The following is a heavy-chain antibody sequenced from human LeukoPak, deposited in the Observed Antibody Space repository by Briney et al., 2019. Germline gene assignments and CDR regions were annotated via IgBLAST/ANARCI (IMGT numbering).Heavy chain of an antibody. V-gene: IGHV3-7*05. Sequence: PGGALRLSCAASGFTFSSDWMSWGRQAPGKGREWVANIKQDGSEKYYVDSVKGRFTISRDNAKNSLYLQMNSLRAEDTAVYYCAREEAAGTDYWGQGTLVTVSS. CDR2: IKQDGSEK. CDR1: GFTFSSDW. D-gene: IGHD6-13*01. CDR3: AREEAAGTDY. J-gene: IGHJ4*02.